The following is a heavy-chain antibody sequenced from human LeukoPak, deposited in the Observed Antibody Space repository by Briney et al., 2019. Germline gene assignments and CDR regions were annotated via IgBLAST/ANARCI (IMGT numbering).Heavy chain of an antibody. CDR2: IYYSGST. J-gene: IGHJ5*02. D-gene: IGHD5-12*01. Sequence: SETLSLTCTVSGGSISSYYWSWIRQPPGKGLEWMGYIYYSGSTNYNPSLKSRVTISVDTSKNQFSLKLSSVTAADTAVYYCARSGDIVATMEYNWFDPWGQGTLVTVSS. CDR3: ARSGDIVATMEYNWFDP. CDR1: GGSISSYY. V-gene: IGHV4-59*08.